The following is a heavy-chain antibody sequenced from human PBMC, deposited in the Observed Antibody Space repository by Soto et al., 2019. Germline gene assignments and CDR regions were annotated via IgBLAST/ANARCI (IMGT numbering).Heavy chain of an antibody. J-gene: IGHJ4*02. CDR3: TRGADGFDY. D-gene: IGHD3-16*01. CDR1: GFTFSSYD. Sequence: EVQLVESGGDLVQPEGSLRLSCAASGFTFSSYDFHWVRQTTGKGLEWVSGIGTAGDTDYAGYVKGRFIMTSENAKNSLYLQMNRLRAGDKAGYYCTRGADGFDYWGQGTLVTVSS. CDR2: IGTAGDT. V-gene: IGHV3-13*01.